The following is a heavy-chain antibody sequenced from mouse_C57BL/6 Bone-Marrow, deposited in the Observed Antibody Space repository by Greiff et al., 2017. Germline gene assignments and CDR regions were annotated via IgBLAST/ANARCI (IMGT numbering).Heavy chain of an antibody. CDR3: ARHEDSYYDGSSPRWYFDV. D-gene: IGHD1-1*01. CDR2: FYPGRGSI. V-gene: IGHV1-62-2*01. J-gene: IGHJ1*03. CDR1: GYTFTEYT. Sequence: QVQLQQSGAELVKPGASVKLSCKASGYTFTEYTIHWVKQRSGQGLEWIGWFYPGRGSIKYNEKFKDKATLTADKSSSTVYMELSSLTAEDSAVYFCARHEDSYYDGSSPRWYFDVWGTGTTVTVSS.